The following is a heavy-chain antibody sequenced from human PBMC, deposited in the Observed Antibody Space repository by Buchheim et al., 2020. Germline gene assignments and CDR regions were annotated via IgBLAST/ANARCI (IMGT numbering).Heavy chain of an antibody. J-gene: IGHJ5*02. CDR3: ARKSKYSLRFDP. D-gene: IGHD5-18*01. CDR2: INHSGST. V-gene: IGHV4-34*01. Sequence: QVQLQQWGAGLLKPSETLSLTCAVYGGSFSGYYWSWIRQPPGKGLEWIGEINHSGSTNYNPSLKSRVTISVEPSKNQFSLKLSSVTAADTAVYYCARKSKYSLRFDPWGQGTL. CDR1: GGSFSGYY.